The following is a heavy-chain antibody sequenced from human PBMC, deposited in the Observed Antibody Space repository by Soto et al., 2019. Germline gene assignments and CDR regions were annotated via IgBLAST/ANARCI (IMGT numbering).Heavy chain of an antibody. CDR2: IYYSGST. Sequence: SETLSLTCTVSGGSISSYYWSWIRQPPGKGLEWIGYIYYSGSTNYNPSLKSRVTISVDTSKNQFSLKLSSVTAADTAVYYCARSRRGYSYGYSDYWGQGTLVTVSS. J-gene: IGHJ4*02. CDR1: GGSISSYY. CDR3: ARSRRGYSYGYSDY. D-gene: IGHD5-18*01. V-gene: IGHV4-59*01.